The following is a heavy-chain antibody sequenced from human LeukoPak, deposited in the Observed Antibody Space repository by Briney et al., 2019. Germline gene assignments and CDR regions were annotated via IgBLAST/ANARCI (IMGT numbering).Heavy chain of an antibody. V-gene: IGHV1-46*01. Sequence: VASLKVSCKASGYTFTSYYIHWVRQTPEEGLEWMGIINPSGGSTSYAQKFQGRVTMTRDMSTSTDYMELSSLRSEDTAVYYCARDNSVEDTAWWFDPWGQGTLVTVSS. CDR2: INPSGGST. D-gene: IGHD4-23*01. CDR3: ARDNSVEDTAWWFDP. CDR1: GYTFTSYY. J-gene: IGHJ5*02.